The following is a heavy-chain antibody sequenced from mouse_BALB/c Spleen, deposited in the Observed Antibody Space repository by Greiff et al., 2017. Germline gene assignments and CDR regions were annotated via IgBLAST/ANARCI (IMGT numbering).Heavy chain of an antibody. J-gene: IGHJ2*01. Sequence: EVKLVESGGGLVKPGGSLKLSCAASGFTFSSYAMSWVRQTPEKRLEWVATISSGGSYTYYPDSVKGRFTISRDNAKNTLYLQMSSLRSEDTAMYYCARQRELGLDYWGQGTTLTVSS. D-gene: IGHD4-1*01. CDR1: GFTFSSYA. CDR3: ARQRELGLDY. V-gene: IGHV5-9-3*01. CDR2: ISSGGSYT.